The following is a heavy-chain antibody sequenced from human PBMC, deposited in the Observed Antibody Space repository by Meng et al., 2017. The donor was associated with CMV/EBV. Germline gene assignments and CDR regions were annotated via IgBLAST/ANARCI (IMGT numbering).Heavy chain of an antibody. CDR2: ISYDESNK. V-gene: IGHV3-30-3*01. D-gene: IGHD1-26*01. CDR3: ARESFGSHFDY. Sequence: GESLKISCAASGFTFSSYAMHWVRQAPGKGLEWVAVISYDESNKYYADSVKGRFTISRDNSKNTLYLQMNSLRAEDTAVYYCARESFGSHFDYWGQGTLVTVSS. J-gene: IGHJ4*02. CDR1: GFTFSSYA.